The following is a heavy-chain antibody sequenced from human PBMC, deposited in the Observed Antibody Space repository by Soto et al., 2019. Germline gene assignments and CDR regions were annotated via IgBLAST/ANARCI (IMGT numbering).Heavy chain of an antibody. CDR3: AKIPITGTTFDY. J-gene: IGHJ4*02. CDR1: GFTFSSYG. Sequence: GGSLRLSCAASGFTFSSYGMHWVRQAPGKGLEWVAVISYDGSNKYYADSVKGRFTISRDNSKNTLYLQMNSLRAEDTAVYYCAKIPITGTTFDYWGQGTLVTVSS. V-gene: IGHV3-30*18. D-gene: IGHD1-20*01. CDR2: ISYDGSNK.